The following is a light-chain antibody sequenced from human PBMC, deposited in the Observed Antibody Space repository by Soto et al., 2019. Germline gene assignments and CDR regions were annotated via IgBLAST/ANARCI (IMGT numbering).Light chain of an antibody. CDR3: ASYTSSSTSVI. J-gene: IGLJ2*01. Sequence: QSALTQPASVSGSPGQSITISCTGTSGDIGGYNYVSWYQQHPGKAPKLLISEVTNRPSGISSRFSGSKSGNTASLTISGLQAEDEADYYCASYTSSSTSVIFGRGTKVTVL. CDR1: SGDIGGYNY. CDR2: EVT. V-gene: IGLV2-14*01.